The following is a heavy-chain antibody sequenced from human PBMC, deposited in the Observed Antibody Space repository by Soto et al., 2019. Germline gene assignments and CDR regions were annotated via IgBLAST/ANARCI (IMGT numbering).Heavy chain of an antibody. CDR1: GDSVSSSSVT. CDR2: TYYRSKWYN. D-gene: IGHD3-22*01. CDR3: VRRIGNSWLVF. J-gene: IGHJ4*02. V-gene: IGHV6-1*01. Sequence: PSQTLSLTCAISGDSVSSSSVTWNWIRQSPSRGLEWLGRTYYRSKWYNDYAESVKSRITINPDTSKNQFSLHLNSVTPEDTAVYFCVRRIGNSWLVFWGQATLVTVSS.